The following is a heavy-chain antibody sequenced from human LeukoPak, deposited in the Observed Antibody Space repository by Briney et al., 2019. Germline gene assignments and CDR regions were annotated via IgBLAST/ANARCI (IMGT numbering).Heavy chain of an antibody. J-gene: IGHJ4*02. CDR3: ARDLSYYDFWSGYRLFDY. Sequence: EASVKVPCKASGYTFTSYAMNWVRQAPGQGLEWMGWINTNTGNPTYAQGFTGRFVFSLDTSVSTAYLQISSLKAEDTAVYYCARDLSYYDFWSGYRLFDYWGQGTLVTVSS. D-gene: IGHD3-3*01. V-gene: IGHV7-4-1*02. CDR1: GYTFTSYA. CDR2: INTNTGNP.